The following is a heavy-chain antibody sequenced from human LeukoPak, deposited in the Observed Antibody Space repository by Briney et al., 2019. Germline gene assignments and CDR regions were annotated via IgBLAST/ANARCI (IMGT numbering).Heavy chain of an antibody. J-gene: IGHJ4*02. Sequence: GGSLRLSCAASGFTFSSFAMSWVRQPPGKGLEWVSAISGSGASTYYADSVKGRFTISRDNAKNSLYLQMNSLRAEDTAVYYCARDQGLLVVAGRFGYWGQGTLVTVSS. D-gene: IGHD6-19*01. CDR2: ISGSGAST. CDR1: GFTFSSFA. V-gene: IGHV3-23*01. CDR3: ARDQGLLVVAGRFGY.